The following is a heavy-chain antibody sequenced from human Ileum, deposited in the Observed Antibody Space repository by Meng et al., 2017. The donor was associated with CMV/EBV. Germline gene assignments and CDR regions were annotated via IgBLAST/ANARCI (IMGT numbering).Heavy chain of an antibody. J-gene: IGHJ4*02. Sequence: GESLKISCEASGFIFNTYAMHWVRQAPGKGLHWVALISFNGDNTYYADAVKGRFTVSRDNSKNTLYLQMDSLTVEDTAMYYCVRDHRIQGDYYWGQGTLVTVSS. CDR3: VRDHRIQGDYY. CDR2: ISFNGDNT. CDR1: GFIFNTYA. D-gene: IGHD3-16*01. V-gene: IGHV3-30*01.